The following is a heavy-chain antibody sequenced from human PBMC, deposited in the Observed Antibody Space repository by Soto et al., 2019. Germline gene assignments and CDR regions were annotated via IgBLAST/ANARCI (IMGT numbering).Heavy chain of an antibody. Sequence: GGSQRLSCTASGFNLSNYGRHWVRQAPGKGLEWVAVISSDGSSKYYADSVKGRFTISRDNSKNTMYLQMNSLRAEDTAVYYCAKDRAATYTSSVDHWGQGTLVTVSS. V-gene: IGHV3-30*18. CDR1: GFNLSNYG. J-gene: IGHJ4*02. CDR2: ISSDGSSK. CDR3: AKDRAATYTSSVDH. D-gene: IGHD3-16*01.